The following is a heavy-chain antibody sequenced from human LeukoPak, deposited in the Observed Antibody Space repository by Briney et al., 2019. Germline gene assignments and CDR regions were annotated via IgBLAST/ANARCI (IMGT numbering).Heavy chain of an antibody. CDR1: GYTFTSYG. CDR3: ARDGCSSTSCPSYYYYMDV. D-gene: IGHD2-2*01. V-gene: IGHV1-18*01. Sequence: ASVKVSCKASGYTFTSYGISWVRQAPGQGLEWMGWISAYNGNTNYAQKLQGRVTMTTDTSTSTAYMELRSLRSDDTAAYYCARDGCSSTSCPSYYYYMDVWGKGTTVTVSS. CDR2: ISAYNGNT. J-gene: IGHJ6*03.